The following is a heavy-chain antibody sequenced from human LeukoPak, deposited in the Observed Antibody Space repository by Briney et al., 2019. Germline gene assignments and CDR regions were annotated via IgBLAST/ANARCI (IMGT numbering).Heavy chain of an antibody. D-gene: IGHD3-3*01. J-gene: IGHJ4*02. CDR3: ARVAGHWYYDFWSGYSDY. V-gene: IGHV3-11*04. CDR2: ISSSGSTI. CDR1: GFTFSDYY. Sequence: GGSLRLSCAASGFTFSDYYMSWIRQAPGKGLEWVSYISSSGSTIYYADSVKGRFTISRDNAKNSLYLQMNSLRAEDTAVYYCARVAGHWYYDFWSGYSDYWGQGTLVTVSS.